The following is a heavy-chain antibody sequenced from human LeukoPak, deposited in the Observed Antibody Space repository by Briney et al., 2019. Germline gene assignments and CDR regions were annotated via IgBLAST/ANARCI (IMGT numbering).Heavy chain of an antibody. CDR1: GDSVSSKSAA. Sequence: SQTLSLTCAISGDSVSSKSAAWNWIRQSPSRGLEWLGRTYYRSKWYNDYAVSVKSRITINQDTSKNQFSLQLNSVTPEGTAVYFCARSTFTAFVNWLDRWGQGTLVTVSS. J-gene: IGHJ5*02. CDR2: TYYRSKWYN. D-gene: IGHD2-21*01. CDR3: ARSTFTAFVNWLDR. V-gene: IGHV6-1*01.